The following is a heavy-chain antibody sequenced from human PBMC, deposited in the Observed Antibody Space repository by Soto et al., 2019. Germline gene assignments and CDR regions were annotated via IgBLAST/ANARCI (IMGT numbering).Heavy chain of an antibody. D-gene: IGHD6-25*01. CDR2: TYYSGST. V-gene: IGHV4-59*01. Sequence: AKPLSDTCTVSGVAMTAYYCNWMRQPPGKGLQWIGYTYYSGSTTYNPSLKSRVTISVDSSKNQFSLKLDSVTPADTAVYYCVCVLGTAAQSYFAYRG. CDR1: GVAMTAYY. CDR3: VCVLGTAAQSYFAY. J-gene: IGHJ4*03.